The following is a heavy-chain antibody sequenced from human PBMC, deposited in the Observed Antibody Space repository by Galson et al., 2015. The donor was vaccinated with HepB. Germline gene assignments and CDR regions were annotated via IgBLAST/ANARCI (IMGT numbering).Heavy chain of an antibody. CDR2: ISWDGGST. J-gene: IGHJ4*02. V-gene: IGHV3-43*01. Sequence: SLRLSCAASGFTFDDYTMHWVRQAPGKGLEWVSLISWDGGSTYYADSVKGRFTISRDNSKNTLYLQMNSLRAEDTAVYYCAKGIHYDSSGYYLNYFDYWGQGTLVTVSS. D-gene: IGHD3-22*01. CDR3: AKGIHYDSSGYYLNYFDY. CDR1: GFTFDDYT.